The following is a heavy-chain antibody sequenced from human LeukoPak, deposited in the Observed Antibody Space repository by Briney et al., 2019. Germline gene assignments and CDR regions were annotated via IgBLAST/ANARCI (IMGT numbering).Heavy chain of an antibody. D-gene: IGHD6-13*01. V-gene: IGHV3-30*02. CDR1: GFTFSTYG. CDR3: AKVEAGYRNAWFFDY. Sequence: PGGSLRLSCAASGFTFSTYGMHWVRQAPGKGLEWVAVFQYDGTNKYYADSVKGRFTISRDNSKNTLYLQMDSLRPEDTAVYYCAKVEAGYRNAWFFDYWGQGALVTVSS. J-gene: IGHJ4*02. CDR2: FQYDGTNK.